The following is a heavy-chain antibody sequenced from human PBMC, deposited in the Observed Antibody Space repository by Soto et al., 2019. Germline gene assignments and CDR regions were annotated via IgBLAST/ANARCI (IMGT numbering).Heavy chain of an antibody. J-gene: IGHJ6*02. Sequence: PGGSLRLSCAASGFTFSSYAMHWVRQAPGKGLEWAAVISYDGSNKYYADSVKGRFTISRDNSKNTLYLQMNSLRAEDTAVYYCARDVESGSSQYYYYYYGMDVWGQGTTVTV. V-gene: IGHV3-30-3*01. CDR3: ARDVESGSSQYYYYYYGMDV. D-gene: IGHD1-26*01. CDR2: ISYDGSNK. CDR1: GFTFSSYA.